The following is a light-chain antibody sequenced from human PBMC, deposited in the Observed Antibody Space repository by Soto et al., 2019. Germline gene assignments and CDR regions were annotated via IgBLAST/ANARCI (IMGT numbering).Light chain of an antibody. CDR1: QSVSSY. Sequence: EIVLTQSPATLSLSPGERATLSCRASQSVSSYLAWYQQKPGQAPRLLIYDASNRATGIPARFSGSGSGPAFTLTISSLEPEDFAVYYCQQRSNWPLVTFGPGTKVDIK. CDR2: DAS. V-gene: IGKV3-11*01. J-gene: IGKJ3*01. CDR3: QQRSNWPLVT.